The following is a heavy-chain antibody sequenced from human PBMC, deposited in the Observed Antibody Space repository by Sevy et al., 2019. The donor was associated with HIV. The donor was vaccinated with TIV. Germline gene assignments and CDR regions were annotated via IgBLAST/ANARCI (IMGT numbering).Heavy chain of an antibody. J-gene: IGHJ4*02. Sequence: GGSLRLSCAASRFTFSDYGMHWVRQAPGKGLEWVAIISYYGSNKYYADSVKGRFTISRDNSKNTLYLQINSLRADDTAVYYCAKGYYGSGNSDYIDHWGQGTLVTVSS. CDR1: RFTFSDYG. V-gene: IGHV3-30*18. CDR2: ISYYGSNK. D-gene: IGHD3-10*01. CDR3: AKGYYGSGNSDYIDH.